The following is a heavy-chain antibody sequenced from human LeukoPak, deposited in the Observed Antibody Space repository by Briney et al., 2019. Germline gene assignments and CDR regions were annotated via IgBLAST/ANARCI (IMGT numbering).Heavy chain of an antibody. CDR2: INHSGST. V-gene: IGHV4-34*01. J-gene: IGHJ4*02. D-gene: IGHD5-24*01. CDR1: GGSFSGYY. CDR3: AMGDGYNYVFDY. Sequence: SETLSLTCAVYGGSFSGYYWSWIRQPPGKGLEWIGEINHSGSTNYNPSLRSRVTISVDTSKNQFSLKLSSVTAAGTAVYYCAMGDGYNYVFDYWGQGTLVTVSS.